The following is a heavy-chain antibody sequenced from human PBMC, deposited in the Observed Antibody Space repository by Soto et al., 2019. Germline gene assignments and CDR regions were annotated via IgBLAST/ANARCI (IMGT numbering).Heavy chain of an antibody. D-gene: IGHD3-9*01. CDR3: ASKIVTPGYHYYDY. V-gene: IGHV3-48*03. CDR1: GFSFSSCE. Sequence: XVSLGLSCAASGFSFSSCEMSWVRQAPGKGLEWVSYISGSGTSTQYSDSVKGRFTISRDNAKNSLHLQMNSLGAEDTAVYYCASKIVTPGYHYYDYWGQGTLVTVS. CDR2: ISGSGTST. J-gene: IGHJ4*02.